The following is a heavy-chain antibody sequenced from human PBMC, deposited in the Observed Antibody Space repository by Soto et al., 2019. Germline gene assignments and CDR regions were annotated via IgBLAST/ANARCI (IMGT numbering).Heavy chain of an antibody. CDR3: AREKTVTYFDY. J-gene: IGHJ4*02. V-gene: IGHV4-34*01. CDR1: GGSFNGFY. Sequence: SGTPSPTFAVFGGSFNGFYWTWIRQPPGTGLEWIGEINHSGSTNSNPSLKSRVTISVDTSKNQFSLKLTSVTAADTAVYYCAREKTVTYFDYWGQGTLVTVSS. D-gene: IGHD4-17*01. CDR2: INHSGST.